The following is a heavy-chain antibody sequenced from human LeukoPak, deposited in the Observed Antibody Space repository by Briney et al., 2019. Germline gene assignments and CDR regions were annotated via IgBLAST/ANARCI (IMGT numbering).Heavy chain of an antibody. Sequence: GASVKVSCKASGYTFTGYRMHWVRQAPGQGLEWMGWINPNSGGTNYAQKFQGRVTMTRDTSISTAYMELSRLRSDDTAVYYCARDSGYYATSSLFQDCWGQGTLVTVSS. CDR1: GYTFTGYR. V-gene: IGHV1-2*02. CDR2: INPNSGGT. J-gene: IGHJ4*02. D-gene: IGHD3-3*01. CDR3: ARDSGYYATSSLFQDC.